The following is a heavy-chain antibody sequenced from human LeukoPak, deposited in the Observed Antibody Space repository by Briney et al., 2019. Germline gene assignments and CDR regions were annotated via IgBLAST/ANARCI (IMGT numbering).Heavy chain of an antibody. CDR3: AKDYADYGDYPYYYGMDV. D-gene: IGHD4-17*01. V-gene: IGHV3-48*01. J-gene: IGHJ6*02. CDR2: ISSSSSNI. Sequence: GGSLRLSCAASGFSFSSYNMNWVRQAPGKGLEWGSFISSSSSNIYYADSVQGRFTISRDNSKNTLYLQMNSLRAEDTAVYYCAKDYADYGDYPYYYGMDVWGQGTTVTVSS. CDR1: GFSFSSYN.